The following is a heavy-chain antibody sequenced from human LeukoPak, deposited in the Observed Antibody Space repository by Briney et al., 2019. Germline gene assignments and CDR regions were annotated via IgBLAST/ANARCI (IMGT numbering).Heavy chain of an antibody. J-gene: IGHJ6*03. CDR3: ARGRGYSYGTGDYYYYMDV. D-gene: IGHD5-18*01. CDR1: GGTFSSYA. Sequence: ASVKVSCKASGGTFSSYAISWVRQAPGQGLEWMGRIIPIFGTANYAQKFQGRVTITTDESTSTAYMGLSSLRSEDTAVYYCARGRGYSYGTGDYYYYMDVWGKGTTVTVSS. V-gene: IGHV1-69*05. CDR2: IIPIFGTA.